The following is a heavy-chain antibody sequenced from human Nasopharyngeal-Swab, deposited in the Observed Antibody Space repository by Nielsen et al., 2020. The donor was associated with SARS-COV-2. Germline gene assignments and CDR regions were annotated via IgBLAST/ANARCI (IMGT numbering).Heavy chain of an antibody. V-gene: IGHV4-39*01. CDR3: ASLTFGGVIVIPSYYFDY. Sequence: WIRQPPGKGLEWIGSIYYRGSTYYNPSLKSRVTISVDTSKNQFSLKLSSVTAADTAVYYCASLTFGGVIVIPSYYFDYWGQGTLVTVSS. J-gene: IGHJ4*02. D-gene: IGHD3-16*02. CDR2: IYYRGST.